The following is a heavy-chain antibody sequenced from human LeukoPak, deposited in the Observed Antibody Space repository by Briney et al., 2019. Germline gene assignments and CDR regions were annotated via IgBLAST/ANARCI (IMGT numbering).Heavy chain of an antibody. D-gene: IGHD4-17*01. J-gene: IGHJ4*02. CDR1: GFTFSSYG. V-gene: IGHV3-30*18. CDR3: AKDSKTTVTDY. Sequence: PGRSLRLSCAASGFTFSSYGMHWVRQAPGKGLEWVAVISYDGSNKYYADSVQGRFTISRDNSKNTLYLQMNSLRAEDTAVYYCAKDSKTTVTDYWGQGTLVTVSS. CDR2: ISYDGSNK.